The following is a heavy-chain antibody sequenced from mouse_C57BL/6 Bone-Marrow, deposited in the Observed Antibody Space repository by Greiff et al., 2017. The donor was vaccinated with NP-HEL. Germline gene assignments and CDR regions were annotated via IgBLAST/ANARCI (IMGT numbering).Heavy chain of an antibody. V-gene: IGHV14-2*01. CDR1: GFNIKDYY. Sequence: LVESGAELVKPGASVKLSCTASGFNIKDYYMHWVKQRTEQGLEWIGRIDPEDGETKYAPKFQGKATIPADTSSNTAYLQLSSLTSEDTAVYYCARSSFITTVVAPYYFDDWGQGTTLTVSS. CDR2: IDPEDGET. J-gene: IGHJ2*01. CDR3: ARSSFITTVVAPYYFDD. D-gene: IGHD1-1*01.